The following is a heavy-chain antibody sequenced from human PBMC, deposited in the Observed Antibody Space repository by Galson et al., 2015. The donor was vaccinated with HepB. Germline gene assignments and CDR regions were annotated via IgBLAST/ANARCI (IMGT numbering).Heavy chain of an antibody. CDR2: INHSGST. Sequence: SETLSLTCAVSGGSFSGYYWSWIRQPPGKGLEWIGEINHSGSTNYNPSLKSRVTISVDTSKNQFSLKLSSVTAADTAVYYCARGGTYYYGSGSYTPNDYWGRGTLVTVSS. J-gene: IGHJ4*02. CDR3: ARGGTYYYGSGSYTPNDY. V-gene: IGHV4-34*01. D-gene: IGHD3-10*01. CDR1: GGSFSGYY.